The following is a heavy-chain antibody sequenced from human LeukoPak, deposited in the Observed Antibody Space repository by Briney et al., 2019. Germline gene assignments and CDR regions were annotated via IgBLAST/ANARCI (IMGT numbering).Heavy chain of an antibody. V-gene: IGHV4-31*11. CDR3: ARNDGYGNLDY. CDR2: IYYSGTT. Sequence: SETLSLTCAVYGGSFSGYYWSWVRQHPGKGLEWIGYIYYSGTTYYNPSLKSRITMTVDTSKNQVSLKLNSVTAADTAVYYCARNDGYGNLDYWGQGTLVTVSS. CDR1: GGSFSGYY. J-gene: IGHJ4*02. D-gene: IGHD5-18*01.